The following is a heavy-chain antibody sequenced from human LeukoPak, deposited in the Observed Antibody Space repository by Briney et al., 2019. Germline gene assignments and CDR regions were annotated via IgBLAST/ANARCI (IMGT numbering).Heavy chain of an antibody. CDR3: ARGHCGGDCSLMVGYYYYYGMDV. D-gene: IGHD2-21*02. J-gene: IGHJ6*02. CDR1: GGSISSYY. Sequence: KPSETLSLTCTVSGGSISSYYWSWIRQPPGKGLEWIGYIYYSGSTNYNPSLKSRVTISVDTSKNQFSLKLSSVTAADTAVYYCARGHCGGDCSLMVGYYYYYGMDVWGQGTTVTVSS. CDR2: IYYSGST. V-gene: IGHV4-59*01.